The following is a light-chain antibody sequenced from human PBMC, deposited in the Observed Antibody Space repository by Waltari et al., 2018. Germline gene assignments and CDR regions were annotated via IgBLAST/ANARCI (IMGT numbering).Light chain of an antibody. CDR3: GTWDSSLDSYV. V-gene: IGLV1-51*01. CDR1: TSNIGNYY. CDR2: DNS. J-gene: IGLJ1*01. Sequence: QSVLTQPPSVSAAPGQKVTLSCSGTTSNIGNYYISWYQHLPGTAPKLLIFDNSQRPSGIPERFSGSKSGTSATLGITGLQTGDEADYYCGTWDSSLDSYVFGSGSKVTVL.